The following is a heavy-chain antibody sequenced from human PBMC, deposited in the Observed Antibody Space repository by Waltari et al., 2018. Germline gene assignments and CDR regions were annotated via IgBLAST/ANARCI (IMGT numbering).Heavy chain of an antibody. CDR1: GYTFTYYY. J-gene: IGHJ4*02. CDR2: VDPEDGET. Sequence: EVQLVQSGAEVKKPGATVKISCKVSGYTFTYYYMHWVQQSPGKGLDWMGLVDPEDGETIYAEKFQGRVTINAETSTDTAYMELSSLRSEDTAVYYCAMGAAAGLHFDYWGQGTLVTVSS. D-gene: IGHD6-13*01. CDR3: AMGAAAGLHFDY. V-gene: IGHV1-69-2*01.